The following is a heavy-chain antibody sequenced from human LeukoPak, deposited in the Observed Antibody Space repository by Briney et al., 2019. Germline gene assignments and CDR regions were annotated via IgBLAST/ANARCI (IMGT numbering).Heavy chain of an antibody. Sequence: GRSLRLSCAASGFTFDDYAMHWVRQAPGKGLEWVSGISWNSGSIGYADSVKGRFTISRDNAKNSLYLQMNSLRAEDTALYYCAKDNRAYYYYYYGMDVWGQGTTVTVSS. D-gene: IGHD3-16*02. CDR3: AKDNRAYYYYYYGMDV. CDR2: ISWNSGSI. J-gene: IGHJ6*02. V-gene: IGHV3-9*01. CDR1: GFTFDDYA.